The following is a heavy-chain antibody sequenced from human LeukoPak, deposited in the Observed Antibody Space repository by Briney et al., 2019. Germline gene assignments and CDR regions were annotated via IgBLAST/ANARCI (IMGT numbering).Heavy chain of an antibody. CDR2: INDVSSDI. D-gene: IGHD2-2*01. Sequence: GGSLRLSCAASEFTFSLYAMNWVRQAPGKGLEWVSYINDVSSDIHYADSVKGRFTISRDNAKNTLYLQMNSLRAEDAAVYYCARDTYQPGLIDCWGQGTLVTVSS. J-gene: IGHJ4*02. CDR1: EFTFSLYA. V-gene: IGHV3-21*05. CDR3: ARDTYQPGLIDC.